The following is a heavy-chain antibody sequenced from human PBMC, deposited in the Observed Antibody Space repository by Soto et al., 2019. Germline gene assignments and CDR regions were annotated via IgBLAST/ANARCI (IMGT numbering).Heavy chain of an antibody. CDR3: TRDLSGYILFDP. V-gene: IGHV3-49*04. CDR1: GFTFSGSA. J-gene: IGHJ5*02. D-gene: IGHD3-3*01. Sequence: GGSLRLSCAASGFTFSGSAMHWVRQASGKGLEWVGRIRSKAYGGTTEYAASVKGRFTISRDDSKSIAYLQMNSLKTEDTAVYYCTRDLSGYILFDPWGQGTLVTVSS. CDR2: IRSKAYGGTT.